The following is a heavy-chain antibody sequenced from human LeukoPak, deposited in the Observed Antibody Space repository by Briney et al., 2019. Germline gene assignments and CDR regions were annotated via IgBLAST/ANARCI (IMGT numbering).Heavy chain of an antibody. CDR1: GSTITNYG. V-gene: IGHV3-30*03. CDR2: ISHDGTFQ. D-gene: IGHD3-3*01. Sequence: GGSLRLSCVASGSTITNYGIHWVRQAPGKGLEWVAVISHDGTFQSYGDSVKGRLTVSRDNAKNPLYLQMNSVRAEDTAVYYCVRDFRFLDDYWGQGTLVSVSS. J-gene: IGHJ4*02. CDR3: VRDFRFLDDY.